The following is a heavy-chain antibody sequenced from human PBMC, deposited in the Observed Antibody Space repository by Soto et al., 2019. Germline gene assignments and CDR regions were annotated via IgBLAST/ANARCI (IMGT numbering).Heavy chain of an antibody. J-gene: IGHJ5*02. CDR2: ISAYNGNT. CDR3: ARGARFLGWLLGTSKGWFDP. Sequence: GASVKVSCKASGYTFTSYGISWVRQAPGQGLEWMGWISAYNGNTNYAQKLQGRVTMTTDTSTSTAYMELRSLRSDDTAVYYCARGARFLGWLLGTSKGWFDPWGQGTLVTVSS. D-gene: IGHD3-3*01. V-gene: IGHV1-18*01. CDR1: GYTFTSYG.